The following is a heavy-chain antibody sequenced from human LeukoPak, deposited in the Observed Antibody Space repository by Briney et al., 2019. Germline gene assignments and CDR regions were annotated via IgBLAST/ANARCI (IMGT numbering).Heavy chain of an antibody. J-gene: IGHJ4*02. CDR3: ARRSTYYYGSGSAGQFDY. CDR2: IYYSGST. V-gene: IGHV4-59*12. Sequence: SETLSLTCTVSGGSISSYYWSWIRQPPGKGLEWIGYIYYSGSTNYNPSLKSRVTISVDTSKNQFSLKLSSVTAADTAVYYCARRSTYYYGSGSAGQFDYWGQGTLVTVSS. D-gene: IGHD3-10*01. CDR1: GGSISSYY.